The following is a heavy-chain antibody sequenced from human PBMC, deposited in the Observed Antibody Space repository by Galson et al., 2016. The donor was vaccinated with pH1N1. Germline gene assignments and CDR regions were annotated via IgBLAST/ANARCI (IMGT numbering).Heavy chain of an antibody. CDR1: GDSINNYY. CDR3: ARVLSSYRSLLDY. J-gene: IGHJ4*01. D-gene: IGHD6-13*01. V-gene: IGHV4-59*01. Sequence: ETLSLTCSVSGDSINNYYWTWIRQPPGKGLEWIGYIYYTGTTKYNPSLKSRVTISVDMSKNQFSLKLNSATAADTAMYYCARVLSSYRSLLDYWGQGTLVTVSS. CDR2: IYYTGTT.